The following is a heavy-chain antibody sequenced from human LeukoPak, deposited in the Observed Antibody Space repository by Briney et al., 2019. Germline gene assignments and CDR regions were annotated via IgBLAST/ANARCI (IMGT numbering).Heavy chain of an antibody. CDR3: ARDGSHHSSLLSGIFDY. V-gene: IGHV3-20*04. Sequence: GGSLRLSCAASGFTFDDYGVSWVRQAPGKGLEWVSGINWNGGSTGYADSVKGRFTISRDNAKNSLYLQMNSLRAEDTALYYCARDGSHHSSLLSGIFDYWGQGTLVTVSS. J-gene: IGHJ4*02. CDR1: GFTFDDYG. CDR2: INWNGGST. D-gene: IGHD6-13*01.